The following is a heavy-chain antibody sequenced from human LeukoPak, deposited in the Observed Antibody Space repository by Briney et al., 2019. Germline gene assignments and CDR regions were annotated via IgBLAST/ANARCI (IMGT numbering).Heavy chain of an antibody. J-gene: IGHJ4*02. CDR3: ARGVSLGNGYYFDY. V-gene: IGHV4-4*07. CDR1: GGSISSYY. D-gene: IGHD2-8*01. CDR2: IYTSGST. Sequence: SETLSLTCTVSGGSISSYYWNWIRQPAGKGLEWIGHIYTSGSTNYNSSLKSRVTMSVDTSKNQFSVKLNSVIAADTAMHYCARGVSLGNGYYFDYWGQGTLVTVSS.